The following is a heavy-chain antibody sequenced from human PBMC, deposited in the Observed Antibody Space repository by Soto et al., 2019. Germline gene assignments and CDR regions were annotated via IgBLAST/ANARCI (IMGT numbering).Heavy chain of an antibody. Sequence: GGSLRLSCAASGFTFSSYAMHWVRQAPGKGLEWVAVISYDGSNKYYADSVKGRFTISRDNSKNTLYLQMNSLRAEDTAVYYCARAMVRGVIPRGGYYYYYYGMDVWGQGTTVTVSS. D-gene: IGHD3-10*01. J-gene: IGHJ6*02. V-gene: IGHV3-30-3*01. CDR2: ISYDGSNK. CDR3: ARAMVRGVIPRGGYYYYYYGMDV. CDR1: GFTFSSYA.